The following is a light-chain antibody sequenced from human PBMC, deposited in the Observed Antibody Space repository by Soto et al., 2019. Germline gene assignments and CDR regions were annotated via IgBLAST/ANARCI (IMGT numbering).Light chain of an antibody. J-gene: IGKJ5*01. V-gene: IGKV3-20*01. CDR3: QQYGSSPPAIT. Sequence: EIVLTQSPGTLSLSPGERATLSFSASQSVSSSYLAWYQQKPGQAPRLLIYGASSRATGIPDRFSGSGSGTDFTLTISRLEPEDFAVYYCQQYGSSPPAITFGQGTRLEIK. CDR2: GAS. CDR1: QSVSSSY.